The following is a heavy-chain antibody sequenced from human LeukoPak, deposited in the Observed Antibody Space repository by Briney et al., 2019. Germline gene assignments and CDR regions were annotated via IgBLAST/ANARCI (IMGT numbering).Heavy chain of an antibody. CDR3: AKDRRGYQLLWGDSFDY. V-gene: IGHV3-30*02. J-gene: IGHJ4*02. Sequence: GGSLRLSCAASGFTFSSYGMHWVRQAPGKGLEWVAFIRYDGSNKYYADSVKGRFTISRDNSKNTLYLQMNSLRAEDTAVYYCAKDRRGYQLLWGDSFDYWGQGTPVTVSS. D-gene: IGHD2-2*01. CDR2: IRYDGSNK. CDR1: GFTFSSYG.